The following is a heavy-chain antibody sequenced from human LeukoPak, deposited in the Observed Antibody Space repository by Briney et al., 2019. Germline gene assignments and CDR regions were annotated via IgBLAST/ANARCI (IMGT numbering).Heavy chain of an antibody. J-gene: IGHJ6*03. CDR2: ISGSGGST. D-gene: IGHD6-19*01. V-gene: IGHV3-23*01. Sequence: PGGTLRLSCAASGFTFSSYAMSWVRQAPGKGLEWVSAISGSGGSTNYADSVKGRFTISRDNSKNTLYLQMNSLRAEDTAIYYCAKGLKVVAGSGPVDYYYYMDVWGKGTTVTISS. CDR1: GFTFSSYA. CDR3: AKGLKVVAGSGPVDYYYYMDV.